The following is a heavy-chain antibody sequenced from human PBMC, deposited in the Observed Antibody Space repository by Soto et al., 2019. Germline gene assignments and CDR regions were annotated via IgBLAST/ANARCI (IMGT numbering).Heavy chain of an antibody. CDR2: IYYSGST. CDR1: GDSIRSGDYY. J-gene: IGHJ6*02. CDR3: ARSVGYYYYGMDV. Sequence: DLEESGPGLVKPSQTLSLTCTVLGDSIRSGDYYWNWIRQPPGRGLEWIGYIYYSGSTYYNPSLKSRLTMSVDTSKNQFSLRLSSVIAADTAVYYCARSVGYYYYGMDVWGQRTTVIVSS. D-gene: IGHD1-26*01. V-gene: IGHV4-30-4*01.